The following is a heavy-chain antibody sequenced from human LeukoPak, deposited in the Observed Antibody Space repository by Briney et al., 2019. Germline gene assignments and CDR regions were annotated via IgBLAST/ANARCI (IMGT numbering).Heavy chain of an antibody. CDR1: GYTFTGYY. D-gene: IGHD3-3*01. CDR3: ARGNYTIFGVVIYYYYGMDV. J-gene: IGHJ6*02. CDR2: INPNSGGT. Sequence: ASVKVSCKASGYTFTGYYTHWVRQAPGQGLEWMGWINPNSGGTNYAQKFQGRVTMTRDTSISTAYMELSRLRSDDTAVYYCARGNYTIFGVVIYYYYGMDVWGQGTTVTVSS. V-gene: IGHV1-2*02.